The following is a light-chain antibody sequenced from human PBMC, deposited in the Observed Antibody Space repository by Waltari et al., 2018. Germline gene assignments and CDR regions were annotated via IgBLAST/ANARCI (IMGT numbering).Light chain of an antibody. J-gene: IGLJ2*01. CDR3: QSYDTSNHVV. Sequence: FLLTQPHSVSESPGKTVTISYTRSSGGVASNVLQCHHHRPGSAPTTVIYEDNQRPSGVPDRFSGSIDSSSNSASLTISGLKTEDEADYYCQSYDTSNHVVFGGGTKLTVL. CDR1: SGGVASNV. V-gene: IGLV6-57*03. CDR2: EDN.